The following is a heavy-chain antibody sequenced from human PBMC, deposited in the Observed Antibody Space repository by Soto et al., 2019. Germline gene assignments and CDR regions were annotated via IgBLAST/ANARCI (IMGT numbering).Heavy chain of an antibody. CDR1: GYTLTGYY. CDR3: ARDRVAAAGTHYNWFDP. J-gene: IGHJ5*02. CDR2: INPNSGGT. D-gene: IGHD6-13*01. V-gene: IGHV1-2*02. Sequence: QVQLVQSGAEVKKPGASVKVSCKASGYTLTGYYMHWVRQAPGQGLEWMGWINPNSGGTNYAQKFQGRVTMTRDTSISTAYMELSRLRSDDTAVYYCARDRVAAAGTHYNWFDPWGQGTLVTVSS.